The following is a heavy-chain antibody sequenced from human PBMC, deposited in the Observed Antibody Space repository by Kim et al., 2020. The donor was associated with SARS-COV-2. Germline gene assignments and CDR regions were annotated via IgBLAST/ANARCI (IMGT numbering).Heavy chain of an antibody. V-gene: IGHV3-48*02. CDR1: GFTFSSYS. CDR2: ISSSSSTI. J-gene: IGHJ4*02. D-gene: IGHD3-10*01. Sequence: GGSLRLSCAASGFTFSSYSMNWVRQAPGKGLEWVSYISSSSSTIYYADSVKGRFTISRDNAKNSLYLQMNSLRDEDTAVYYCARAGGLLLWFGELDYWGQGTLVTVSS. CDR3: ARAGGLLLWFGELDY.